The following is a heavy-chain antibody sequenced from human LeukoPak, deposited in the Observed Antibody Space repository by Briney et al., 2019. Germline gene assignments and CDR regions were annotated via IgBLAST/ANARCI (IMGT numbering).Heavy chain of an antibody. J-gene: IGHJ6*03. Sequence: SETLSLTCTVSGGSISSSSYYWGWIRQPPGKGLEWIGSIYYSGSTYYNPSLKSRVTISVDTSKNQFSLKLSSVTAADTAVYYCARLSSYGSGSYFLYYYYMDVWGKGTTVTVSS. CDR1: GGSISSSSYY. V-gene: IGHV4-39*01. CDR3: ARLSSYGSGSYFLYYYYMDV. CDR2: IYYSGST. D-gene: IGHD3-10*01.